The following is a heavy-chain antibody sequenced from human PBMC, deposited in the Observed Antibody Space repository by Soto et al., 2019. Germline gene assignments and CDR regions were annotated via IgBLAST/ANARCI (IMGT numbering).Heavy chain of an antibody. J-gene: IGHJ5*02. CDR1: GFTFASYW. D-gene: IGHD6-19*01. CDR3: ARGMTVAANWFDT. Sequence: PGGSLRLSCAVSGFTFASYWMNWVRQGPGKGLEWVANIKQDGSEKYYVDSVKGRFTISRDNAQNSLYLQMYSLRAEDTAMYYCARGMTVAANWFDTWGQGTLVTVSS. CDR2: IKQDGSEK. V-gene: IGHV3-7*02.